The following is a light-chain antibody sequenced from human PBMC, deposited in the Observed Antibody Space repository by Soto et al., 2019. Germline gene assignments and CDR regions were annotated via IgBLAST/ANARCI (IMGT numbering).Light chain of an antibody. CDR3: LQYYNTPYT. V-gene: IGKV4-1*01. J-gene: IGKJ2*01. Sequence: DIVMTQSPDSLAVSLGERATINCKSSQSVLYSSNNENSLAWYQQKPGQPPKLLIYWASTRESGVPDRFSGSGSGTDFTLTISSLQAEDVAVYYCLQYYNTPYTFGQGTKLVIK. CDR2: WAS. CDR1: QSVLYSSNNENS.